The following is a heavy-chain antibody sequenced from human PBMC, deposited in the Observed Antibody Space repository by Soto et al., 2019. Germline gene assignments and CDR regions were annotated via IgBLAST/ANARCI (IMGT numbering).Heavy chain of an antibody. CDR2: IYSGGST. CDR3: ARDPPATRHGMDV. J-gene: IGHJ6*02. CDR1: GFTVSSNY. Sequence: EVQLVETGGGLIQPGGSLRLSCAASGFTVSSNYMSWVRQAPGKGLEWVSVIYSGGSTYYADSVRGRFTISRDNSKNTLYLQMKSLRAEDTAVYYCARDPPATRHGMDVWGQGTTVTVSX. V-gene: IGHV3-53*02.